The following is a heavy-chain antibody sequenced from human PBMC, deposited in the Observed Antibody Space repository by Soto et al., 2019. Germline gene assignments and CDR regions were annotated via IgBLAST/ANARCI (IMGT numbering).Heavy chain of an antibody. CDR2: VYFSGNT. D-gene: IGHD6-25*01. J-gene: IGHJ5*02. Sequence: SETLSLTCTVSGGSLSSYYWTWIRQSPGKGLEWIGYVYFSGNTNYNPSLKSRVTISIDTSKNQFSLRLASVTAADTAFYYCGSVRPSGYVLSWGQRTLVTVSS. CDR3: GSVRPSGYVLS. CDR1: GGSLSSYY. V-gene: IGHV4-59*01.